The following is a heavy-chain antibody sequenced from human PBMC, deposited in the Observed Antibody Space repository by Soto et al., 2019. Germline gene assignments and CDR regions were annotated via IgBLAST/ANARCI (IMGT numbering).Heavy chain of an antibody. CDR1: NGSLNFYY. Sequence: PSETLSLTCNASNGSLNFYYRSWIRQPPGKELEWIGNIYYRGTTNYNPSLQGRVTMSIDTSKNQFSLMLTSVTAAETAVYYCTRVATAVPSWGRGVLVTVSS. D-gene: IGHD5-18*01. J-gene: IGHJ5*02. CDR3: TRVATAVPS. CDR2: IYYRGTT. V-gene: IGHV4-59*12.